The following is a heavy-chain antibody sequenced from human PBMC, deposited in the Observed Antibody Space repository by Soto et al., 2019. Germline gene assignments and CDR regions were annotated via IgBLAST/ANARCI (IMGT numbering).Heavy chain of an antibody. CDR3: AKVYGSSSSGYGMDV. V-gene: IGHV3-30*18. D-gene: IGHD6-6*01. CDR2: ISYDGSNK. Sequence: QVQLVESGGGVVQPGRSLRLSCAASGFTFSSYGMHWVRQAPGKGLEWVAVISYDGSNKYYADSVKGRFTISRDNSKNALYLQMNSLRAEDTAVYYCAKVYGSSSSGYGMDVCGQGTTVTVSS. J-gene: IGHJ6*02. CDR1: GFTFSSYG.